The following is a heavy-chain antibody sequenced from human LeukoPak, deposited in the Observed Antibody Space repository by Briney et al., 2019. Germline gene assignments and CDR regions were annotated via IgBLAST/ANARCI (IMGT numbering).Heavy chain of an antibody. CDR2: IKQDGSEK. V-gene: IGHV3-7*01. Sequence: TVGSLRLSCAASGFTFSSYWMSWVRQAPGKGLEWVANIKQDGSEKYYVDSVKGRFTISRDNAKNSLYLQMNSLRVEDTAVYYCARETFAGYYYDSSGYSDYWGQGTLVTVSS. CDR3: ARETFAGYYYDSSGYSDY. CDR1: GFTFSSYW. J-gene: IGHJ4*02. D-gene: IGHD3-22*01.